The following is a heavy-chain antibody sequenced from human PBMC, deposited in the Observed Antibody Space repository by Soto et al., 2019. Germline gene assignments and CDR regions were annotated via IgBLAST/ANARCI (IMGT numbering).Heavy chain of an antibody. J-gene: IGHJ4*02. CDR1: GDSISNGGYS. D-gene: IGHD6-6*01. CDR2: IYHSGIT. CDR3: ARVAGSSRGYFDY. Sequence: PSETMSLTCAVSGDSISNGGYSWSWIRQPPGKGLEWIGYIYHSGITSYSPSLKSRVTISADRSNNQFPLRLSSVTAADTAVYYCARVAGSSRGYFDYWGQGTLVTVSS. V-gene: IGHV4-30-2*01.